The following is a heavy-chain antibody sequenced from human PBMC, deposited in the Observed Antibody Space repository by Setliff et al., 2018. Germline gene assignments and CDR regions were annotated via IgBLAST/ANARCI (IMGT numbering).Heavy chain of an antibody. V-gene: IGHV4-4*08. D-gene: IGHD4-17*01. Sequence: PSETLSLTCIVSGVSVSRHYWSWIRQPPGKTLEWIGYIYTGGSTTYNPSLKSRVTLSLDTSKNQFSLKLSSVTAADTAVYYCARGPNLYGDLDSWGLGTLVTVSS. CDR2: IYTGGST. CDR3: ARGPNLYGDLDS. J-gene: IGHJ4*02. CDR1: GVSVSRHY.